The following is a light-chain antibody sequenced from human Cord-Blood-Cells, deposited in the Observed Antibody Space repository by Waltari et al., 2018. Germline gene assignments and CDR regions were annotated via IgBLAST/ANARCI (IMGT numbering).Light chain of an antibody. V-gene: IGLV3-21*04. J-gene: IGLJ3*02. CDR3: QVWDSSSDHPWV. CDR1: NIGSKS. Sequence: SYVLTQPPSVSVAPGKTARITCGGQNIGSKSVHWYQQKQDQAPVLVIYYDSDRPSGITERFSGSDSRNTATLTISMVEAGDEADYYCQVWDSSSDHPWVFGGGTKLTVL. CDR2: YDS.